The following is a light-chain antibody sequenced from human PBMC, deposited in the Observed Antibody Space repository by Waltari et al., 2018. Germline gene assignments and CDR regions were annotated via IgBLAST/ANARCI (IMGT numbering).Light chain of an antibody. CDR3: QQYNPTSPWT. J-gene: IGKJ1*01. CDR1: QRISSW. V-gene: IGKV1-5*03. Sequence: DTHMTQSPSTLSASVGDRVTITCRASQRISSWLAWYQQKPKKAPKLLIYKASTLEIGVPSMFSGSGSGTEFSLTISRLQPEDFATDYCQQYNPTSPWTFGQGTKVEVK. CDR2: KAS.